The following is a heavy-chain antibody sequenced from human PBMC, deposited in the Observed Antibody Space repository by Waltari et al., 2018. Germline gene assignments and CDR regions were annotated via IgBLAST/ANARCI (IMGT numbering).Heavy chain of an antibody. Sequence: EVQLVESGGGLVQPGGSLRLSCAASGFTFSSYEMNWVRQAPGQGLEWVSYISSSCSTIYYADSVKGRFTISRDNAKNSLYLQMNSLRAEDTAVYYCARGHVLLWFGELSYFDYWGQGTLVTVSS. V-gene: IGHV3-48*03. CDR3: ARGHVLLWFGELSYFDY. D-gene: IGHD3-10*01. CDR1: GFTFSSYE. J-gene: IGHJ4*02. CDR2: ISSSCSTI.